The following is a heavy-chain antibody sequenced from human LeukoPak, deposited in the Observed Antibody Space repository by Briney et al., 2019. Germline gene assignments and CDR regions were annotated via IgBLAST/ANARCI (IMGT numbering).Heavy chain of an antibody. CDR2: IGASNGNT. CDR3: ARDQALYDSSGYYEPFLPLTNLEYFQH. J-gene: IGHJ1*01. CDR1: GYTFTSYG. Sequence: ASVKVPCKASGYTFTSYGISWVRQAPGQGIEWVGWIGASNGNTNYSQKHQGRVTMTTDTSTSTAYMELRSLRSDDTAVYYCARDQALYDSSGYYEPFLPLTNLEYFQHWGQGTLVTVSS. V-gene: IGHV1-18*01. D-gene: IGHD3-22*01.